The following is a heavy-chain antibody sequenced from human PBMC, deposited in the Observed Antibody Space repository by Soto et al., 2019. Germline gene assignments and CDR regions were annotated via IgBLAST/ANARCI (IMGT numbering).Heavy chain of an antibody. CDR3: ARESTLAY. J-gene: IGHJ4*02. CDR1: GYIFTSHY. Sequence: GAAVKFSCKASGYIFTSHYMHWVRQAPGQGLEWMGIINPSGGGTSYAQKFQGRVTMTRDTSTSTVYMELSSLRSEDTAMYYCARESTLAYWGRGTLVTVS. CDR2: INPSGGGT. V-gene: IGHV1-46*01.